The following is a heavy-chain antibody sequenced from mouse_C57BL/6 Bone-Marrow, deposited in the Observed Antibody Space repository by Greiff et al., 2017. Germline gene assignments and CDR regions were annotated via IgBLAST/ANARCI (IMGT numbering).Heavy chain of an antibody. CDR3: AKKPGSSYVYAMDD. CDR1: GFSLTSYG. V-gene: IGHV2-5*01. J-gene: IGHJ4*01. Sequence: VQLQQSGPGLVQPSQSLSITCTVSGFSLTSYGVHWVRQSPGKGLEWLGVIWRGGSTDYNAAFMSRLSITKDNSKSQVFFKMNSLQADDTAIYYGAKKPGSSYVYAMDDWGQGTSVTVSS. D-gene: IGHD1-1*01. CDR2: IWRGGST.